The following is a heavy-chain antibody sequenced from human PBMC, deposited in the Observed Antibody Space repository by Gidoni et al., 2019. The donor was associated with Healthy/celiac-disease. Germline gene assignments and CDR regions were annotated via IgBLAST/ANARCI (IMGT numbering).Heavy chain of an antibody. CDR3: ARVAVVAATAFDY. V-gene: IGHV4-31*03. CDR2: ISYRGST. J-gene: IGHJ4*02. D-gene: IGHD2-15*01. Sequence: QVQLQESGPGLVKPSQTLSLTCTVSGGSISSGGYYWSWIRQHPGKGLEWIGYISYRGSTYYNPSLKSRVTISVDTSKNQFSLKLSSVTAADTAVYYCARVAVVAATAFDYWGQGTLVTVSS. CDR1: GGSISSGGYY.